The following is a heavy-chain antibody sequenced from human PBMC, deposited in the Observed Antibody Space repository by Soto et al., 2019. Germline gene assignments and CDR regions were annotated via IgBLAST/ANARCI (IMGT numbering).Heavy chain of an antibody. V-gene: IGHV4-59*01. CDR1: GGSISRYY. Sequence: SEALSVTWSVSGGSISRYYCSWVRQPPGKGLEWIGYIYYSGSTNYNPSLKSRVTISVDTSKNQFSLNLSSVTAADTAVYYCARDGYYYVNSGYQSLYYFDYWTQGTLVTVSS. D-gene: IGHD3-22*01. CDR2: IYYSGST. J-gene: IGHJ4*01. CDR3: ARDGYYYVNSGYQSLYYFDY.